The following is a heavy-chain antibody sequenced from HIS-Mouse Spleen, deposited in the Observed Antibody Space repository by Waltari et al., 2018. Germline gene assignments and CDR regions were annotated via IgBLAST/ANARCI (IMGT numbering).Heavy chain of an antibody. CDR2: INHRGRT. Sequence: QVQLQQWGAGLLKPSETLSLTCAVYGGSFSGYYWSWIRQPPGKGLEWIGEINHRGRTNYNPSLKSRVTISVDTSKNQFSLKLSSVTAADTAVYYCARMGPASGSYGDYWGQGTLVTVSS. CDR1: GGSFSGYY. CDR3: ARMGPASGSYGDY. J-gene: IGHJ4*02. V-gene: IGHV4-34*01. D-gene: IGHD1-26*01.